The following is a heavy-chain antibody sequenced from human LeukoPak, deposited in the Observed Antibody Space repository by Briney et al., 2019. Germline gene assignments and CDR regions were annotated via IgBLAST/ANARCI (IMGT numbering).Heavy chain of an antibody. CDR3: ARGVIRGIDAFDI. V-gene: IGHV3-66*02. CDR2: SYSGGST. D-gene: IGHD3-10*01. J-gene: IGHJ3*02. CDR1: GFTVSSNY. Sequence: TGGSLRLSCAASGFTVSSNYISWVRQAPGKGLECVSVSYSGGSTDYADSVTGRFTISRDNSKNTLYLQMNSLRTEDTAVYYCARGVIRGIDAFDIWGQGTMVTVSS.